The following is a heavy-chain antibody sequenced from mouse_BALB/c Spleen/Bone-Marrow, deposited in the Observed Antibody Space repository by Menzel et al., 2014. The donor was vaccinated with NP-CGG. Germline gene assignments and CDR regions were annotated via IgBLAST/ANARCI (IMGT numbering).Heavy chain of an antibody. V-gene: IGHV1-9*01. J-gene: IGHJ4*01. CDR2: ILPGSGTT. CDR1: GYTFSSYW. CDR3: ARSHYYGLYYAMDY. Sequence: LQESGAELMKPGASVKISCKTTGYTFSSYWIEWVKQRPGHGLEWIGEILPGSGTTNYNEKFKGKATFTADTSSNTAYMQLSSLTSEDSAVYYCARSHYYGLYYAMDYWGQGTSVTVSS. D-gene: IGHD1-1*01.